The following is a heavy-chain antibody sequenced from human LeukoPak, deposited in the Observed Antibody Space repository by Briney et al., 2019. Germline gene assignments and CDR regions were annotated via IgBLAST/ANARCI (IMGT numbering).Heavy chain of an antibody. CDR2: VDWDDDK. Sequence: SGPTLVNPTQTLTLTCTFSGFSLSTSGMCVSWIRQPPGKDLEWLARVDWDDDKYYSTSLKTRLTISKDTSKNQVVLTMTNMDPVDTATYYCARIFTVTTGGNAFDIWAKGQWSPSLQ. V-gene: IGHV2-70*11. CDR1: GFSLSTSGMC. CDR3: ARIFTVTTGGNAFDI. D-gene: IGHD4-17*01. J-gene: IGHJ3*02.